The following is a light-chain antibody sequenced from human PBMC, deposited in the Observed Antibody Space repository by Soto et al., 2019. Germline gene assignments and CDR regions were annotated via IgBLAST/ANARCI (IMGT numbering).Light chain of an antibody. CDR3: QQYDIGSA. CDR1: QSVSTN. CDR2: GAS. V-gene: IGKV3-15*01. J-gene: IGKJ4*01. Sequence: EIVMTQSPATLSVSQGERATLSCRASQSVSTNLAWYQQKPGQAPRLLIYGASTRATGIPARFSGSGSGTEFTLTISSLQSEDFAVYYCQQYDIGSAFGGGTKVDIK.